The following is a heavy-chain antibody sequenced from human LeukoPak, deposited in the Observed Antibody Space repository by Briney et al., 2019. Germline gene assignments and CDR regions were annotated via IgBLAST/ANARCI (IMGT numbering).Heavy chain of an antibody. Sequence: PSETLSLTCTVSGGSISSSSYYWGWIRQPPGKGLEWIGYISYSGNTNYNHSLKGRVTISADTSKNQFSLKLSSVTAADTAVYHCAREYSTSWYYFDYWGQGILVTVSS. V-gene: IGHV4-61*05. CDR3: AREYSTSWYYFDY. CDR1: GGSISSSSYY. J-gene: IGHJ4*02. CDR2: ISYSGNT. D-gene: IGHD6-13*01.